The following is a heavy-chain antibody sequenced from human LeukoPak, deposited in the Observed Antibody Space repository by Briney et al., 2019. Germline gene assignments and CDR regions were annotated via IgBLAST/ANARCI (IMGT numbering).Heavy chain of an antibody. CDR3: AGVLSITIFGVVTEQDAFDI. J-gene: IGHJ3*02. Sequence: SETLSLTRTVSGGSISSYYWSWIRQPAGKGLEWIGRIYTSGSTNYNPSLESRVTMSVDTSKNQFSLKLSSVTAADTAVYYCAGVLSITIFGVVTEQDAFDIWGQGTMVTVSS. CDR2: IYTSGST. D-gene: IGHD3-3*01. CDR1: GGSISSYY. V-gene: IGHV4-4*07.